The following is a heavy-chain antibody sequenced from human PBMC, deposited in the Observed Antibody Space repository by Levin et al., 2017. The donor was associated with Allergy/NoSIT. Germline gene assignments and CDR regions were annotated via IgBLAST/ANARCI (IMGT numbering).Heavy chain of an antibody. CDR2: ISFDGSIT. J-gene: IGHJ4*02. CDR3: AKDPRASASIAPGDSVGYYSGY. CDR1: GFTFSTYG. V-gene: IGHV3-30*18. Sequence: GGSLRLSCAASGFTFSTYGMHWVRQARGKGLEWVAVISFDGSITYFADSVKGRFTISRDNSKNTLYLQMNSLRAEDTAVYYCAKDPRASASIAPGDSVGYYSGYWGQVTLVSVSS. D-gene: IGHD6-13*01.